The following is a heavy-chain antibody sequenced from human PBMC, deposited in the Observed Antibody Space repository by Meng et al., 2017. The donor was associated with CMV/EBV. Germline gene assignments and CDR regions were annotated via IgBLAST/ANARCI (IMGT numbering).Heavy chain of an antibody. J-gene: IGHJ4*02. CDR3: AVTVDTAAYYFDY. CDR1: GGTFRSDA. CDR2: IIPIFGTA. D-gene: IGHD5-18*01. Sequence: CKASGGTFRSDAIRWVRQAPGQGLEWMGGIIPIFGTANYAQKFQGRVTITTDESTSTAYMELSSLRSEDTAVYYCAVTVDTAAYYFDYWGQGTLVTVSS. V-gene: IGHV1-69*05.